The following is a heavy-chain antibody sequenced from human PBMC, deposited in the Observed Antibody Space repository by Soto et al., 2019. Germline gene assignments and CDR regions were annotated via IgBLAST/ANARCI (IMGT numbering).Heavy chain of an antibody. CDR2: IYHSGST. CDR1: GYSIRNGYY. Sequence: SETLSLTCTVSGYSIRNGYYWGWIRQPPGKGLEWIGTIYHSGSTYYNPSLKSRVTISVDASENHFSLKLSSVTAADTAVYYCGKVLVGATAQTEPDSWGPGTLVTVSS. J-gene: IGHJ4*02. D-gene: IGHD2-15*01. CDR3: GKVLVGATAQTEPDS. V-gene: IGHV4-38-2*02.